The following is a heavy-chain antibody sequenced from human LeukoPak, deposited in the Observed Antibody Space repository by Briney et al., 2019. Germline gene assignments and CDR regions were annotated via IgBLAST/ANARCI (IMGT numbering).Heavy chain of an antibody. CDR1: RGSISSSSYY. Sequence: PSETLSLTCTVSRGSISSSSYYWGWIRQPPGKGLECIGSIYYSGSTYYHPSLNTRVTLSVDTSKNQFSLKLSSVTAADTAVYYCARHRYSYGFNWFDPWGQGTLVTVSS. D-gene: IGHD5-18*01. J-gene: IGHJ5*02. CDR2: IYYSGST. CDR3: ARHRYSYGFNWFDP. V-gene: IGHV4-39*01.